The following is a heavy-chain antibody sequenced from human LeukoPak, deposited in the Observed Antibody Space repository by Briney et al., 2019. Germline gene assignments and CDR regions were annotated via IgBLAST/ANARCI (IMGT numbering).Heavy chain of an antibody. J-gene: IGHJ4*02. V-gene: IGHV4-4*02. CDR2: IYHTGLT. CDR3: ARQWAAPYYFDC. CDR1: GGSITNINW. D-gene: IGHD6-6*01. Sequence: PSGTLSLTCDVSGGSITNINWWSWVRQSPGKGLEWIGEIYHTGLTKYNPSLQSRVIMSVDRCKNQFSLNMTSVTAADTAVYYCARQWAAPYYFDCWGQGTLVTVSS.